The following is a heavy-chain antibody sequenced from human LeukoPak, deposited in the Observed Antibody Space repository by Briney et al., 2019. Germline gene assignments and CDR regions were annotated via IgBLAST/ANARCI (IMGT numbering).Heavy chain of an antibody. CDR2: LYYSGSI. D-gene: IGHD3-22*01. Sequence: SETLSLTCTVSGGAITGSSYYWGWIRQSPGKGLEWIGSLYYSGSIYYNPSLKSRVSMSADTSKNQFSLKLNSLTAADRAVYYCARQCYDSTGYYYFDYWDQGTLVTVSS. CDR1: GGAITGSSYY. V-gene: IGHV4-39*01. CDR3: ARQCYDSTGYYYFDY. J-gene: IGHJ4*02.